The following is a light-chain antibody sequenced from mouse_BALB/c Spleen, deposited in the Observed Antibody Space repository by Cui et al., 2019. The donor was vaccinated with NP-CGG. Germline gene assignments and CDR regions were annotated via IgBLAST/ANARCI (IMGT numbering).Light chain of an antibody. CDR3: ALWYSNHWV. Sequence: QAVVTQESALTTSPGETATLTCRPSTGAVTTSNYANWVQEKPDHLFTGLIGGTNNRVPGVPARFSGSLIGDKAALTITGAQTEDEAIYFCALWYSNHWVFGGGTKLTVL. J-gene: IGLJ1*01. CDR2: GTN. CDR1: TGAVTTSNY. V-gene: IGLV1*01.